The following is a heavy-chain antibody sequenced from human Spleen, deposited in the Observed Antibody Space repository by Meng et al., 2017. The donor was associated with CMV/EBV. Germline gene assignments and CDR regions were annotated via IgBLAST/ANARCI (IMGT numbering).Heavy chain of an antibody. CDR3: ARGLTRSDY. J-gene: IGHJ4*02. CDR1: GFTFSSYA. CDR2: ISYDGSNK. D-gene: IGHD1-14*01. V-gene: IGHV3-30*04. Sequence: GGSLRLSCAASGFTFSSYAMHWVRQAPGKGLEWVAVISYDGSNKYYADSVKGRFTISRDNSKNTLYLQMNSLRAEDTAVYHCARGLTRSDYWGQGTLVTVSS.